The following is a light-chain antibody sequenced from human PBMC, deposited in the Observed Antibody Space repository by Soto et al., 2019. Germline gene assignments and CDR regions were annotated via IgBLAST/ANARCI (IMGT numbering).Light chain of an antibody. CDR3: SSYTRSSTYVV. CDR2: DVS. CDR1: SSDVGGYNY. Sequence: QSVLTQPASVSGSPGQSITISCTGTSSDVGGYNYVSWYQQHPGKAPKLMIYDVSNRPSGVSNRFSGSKSGNTASLTISGLQAEDEADYYCSSYTRSSTYVVFGGGTKRTVL. V-gene: IGLV2-14*01. J-gene: IGLJ2*01.